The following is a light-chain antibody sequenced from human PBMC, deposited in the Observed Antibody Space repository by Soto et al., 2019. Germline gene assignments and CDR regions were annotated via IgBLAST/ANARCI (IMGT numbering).Light chain of an antibody. CDR3: AAWDDRVDEYV. Sequence: QSVLTQSPSASGTPGQRVTISCSGSASNIGSKAVNWYQQFPGTAPKLLIYRTVERPSGVPARFYGSKSGTSASLAINGLQSEDEADYYCAAWDDRVDEYVFGTGTKVTVL. CDR1: ASNIGSKA. V-gene: IGLV1-44*01. J-gene: IGLJ1*01. CDR2: RTV.